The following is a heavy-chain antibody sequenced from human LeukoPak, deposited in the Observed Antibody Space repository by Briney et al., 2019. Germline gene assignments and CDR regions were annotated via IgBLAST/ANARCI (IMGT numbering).Heavy chain of an antibody. CDR1: GYIFISNY. CDR3: ARASSRTFDY. J-gene: IGHJ4*02. CDR2: INPSHVIT. D-gene: IGHD6-6*01. Sequence: GASVKVSCKASGYIFISNYIHWVRQAPGQGLEWMGMINPSHVITDYAQKFQGRVTMTRDTSTGTVYMELSSLTSEDTAVYYCARASSRTFDYWGQGTLVTVSS. V-gene: IGHV1-46*01.